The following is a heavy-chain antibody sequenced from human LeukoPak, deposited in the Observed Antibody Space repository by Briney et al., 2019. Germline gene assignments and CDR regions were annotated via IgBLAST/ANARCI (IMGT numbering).Heavy chain of an antibody. Sequence: PSETLSLTCAVYGGSFSGYYWSWIRQPPGKGLEWIGEINHSGSTNYNPSLKSRVTISVDTSKNQFSLKLSSVTAADTAVYYCARGPPEDFWSGYPPAEYFQHWGQGTLVTVSS. J-gene: IGHJ1*01. CDR2: INHSGST. CDR3: ARGPPEDFWSGYPPAEYFQH. V-gene: IGHV4-34*01. CDR1: GGSFSGYY. D-gene: IGHD3-3*01.